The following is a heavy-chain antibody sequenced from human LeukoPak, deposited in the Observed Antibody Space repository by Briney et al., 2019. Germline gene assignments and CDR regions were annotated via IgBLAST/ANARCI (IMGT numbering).Heavy chain of an antibody. CDR3: ARVPAGVIGMKDAFDI. Sequence: GGSLRLSCAASGFTFSSTWMHWFRQAPGKGLEWVSSISGSSSYIYYADSVKGRFTISRHNAKNSLYLQMNSLRAEDTAVYYCARVPAGVIGMKDAFDIWGQGTMVTVSS. CDR2: ISGSSSYI. J-gene: IGHJ3*02. V-gene: IGHV3-21*01. CDR1: GFTFSSTW. D-gene: IGHD3-16*02.